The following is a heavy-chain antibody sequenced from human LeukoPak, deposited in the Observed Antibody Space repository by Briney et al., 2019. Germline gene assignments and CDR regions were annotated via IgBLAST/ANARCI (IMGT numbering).Heavy chain of an antibody. V-gene: IGHV4-34*01. J-gene: IGHJ4*02. D-gene: IGHD3-22*01. CDR3: ARYYYYDSSGYYLDY. CDR2: INHSGST. CDR1: GGSFSGYY. Sequence: SETLSLTCAVYGGSFSGYYWSWIRQPPGKGLEWIGEINHSGSTNYNPSLKSRVTIPVDTSKNQFSLKLSSVTAADTAVYYCARYYYYDSSGYYLDYWGQGTLVTVSS.